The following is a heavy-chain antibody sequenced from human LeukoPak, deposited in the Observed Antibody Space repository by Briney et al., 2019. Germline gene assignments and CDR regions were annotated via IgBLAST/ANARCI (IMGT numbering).Heavy chain of an antibody. D-gene: IGHD1-26*01. CDR3: ARPLGASNTWLY. V-gene: IGHV3-23*01. CDR2: ISGSGGST. J-gene: IGHJ4*02. CDR1: GFTFSSYA. Sequence: GGSLRLSCAASGFTFSSYAMSWVRQAPGKGLEWVSAISGSGGSTYYADSVKGRFTISRDNSKNTLYLQMNSLRAEDTAIYYCARPLGASNTWLYWGQGTLVTVSS.